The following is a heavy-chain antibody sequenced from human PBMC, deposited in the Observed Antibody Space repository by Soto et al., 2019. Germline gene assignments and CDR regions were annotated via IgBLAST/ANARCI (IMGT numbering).Heavy chain of an antibody. D-gene: IGHD2-15*01. V-gene: IGHV1-18*01. J-gene: IGHJ4*02. Sequence: QVQLVQSGAEVKKPGASVKVSCKASGYTFTSYGISWVRQAPGQGLEWMGWISAYNGNTNYAQKLQGRVTMTTDTSPSTAYMEPRSLRSDDTAVYYCARSGCSGGSCYSYYFDYWGQGTLVTVSS. CDR1: GYTFTSYG. CDR3: ARSGCSGGSCYSYYFDY. CDR2: ISAYNGNT.